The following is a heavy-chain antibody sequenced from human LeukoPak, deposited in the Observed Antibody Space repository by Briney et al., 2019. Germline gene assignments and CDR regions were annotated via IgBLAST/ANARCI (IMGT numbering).Heavy chain of an antibody. Sequence: SVKVSCXASGGTFSSYAISWVRQAPRQGLEWMGGIIPIFGTANYAQKFQGRVTITADESTSTAYMELSSLRSEDTAVYYCASTVVPAKDGAFDIWGQGTMVTVSS. J-gene: IGHJ3*02. V-gene: IGHV1-69*01. CDR2: IIPIFGTA. D-gene: IGHD2-2*01. CDR3: ASTVVPAKDGAFDI. CDR1: GGTFSSYA.